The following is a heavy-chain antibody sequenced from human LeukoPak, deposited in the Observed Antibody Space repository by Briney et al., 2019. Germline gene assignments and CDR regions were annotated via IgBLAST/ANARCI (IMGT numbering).Heavy chain of an antibody. Sequence: GGSLRLSCAASGFAVSSNYMSWVRQAPGRGLEWVSSISSSSDYIYYVDSVKGRFTISRDNAKNSLFLQMNSLRAEDTAVYFCARGNIKFDYWGRGTLVTVSS. CDR2: ISSSSDYI. V-gene: IGHV3-21*01. J-gene: IGHJ4*02. CDR3: ARGNIKFDY. CDR1: GFAVSSNY.